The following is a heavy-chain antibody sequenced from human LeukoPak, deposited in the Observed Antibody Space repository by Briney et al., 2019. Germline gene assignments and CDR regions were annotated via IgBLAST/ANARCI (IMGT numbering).Heavy chain of an antibody. Sequence: SETLSLTCTVSGGSISSSSYYRGWIRQPPGKGLEWIGSIYYSGSTYYNPSLKSRVTISVDTSKNQFSLKLSSVTAADTAVYYCARRYDFWNYWGQGTLVTVSS. CDR2: IYYSGST. CDR1: GGSISSSSYY. V-gene: IGHV4-39*01. D-gene: IGHD3-3*01. CDR3: ARRYDFWNY. J-gene: IGHJ4*02.